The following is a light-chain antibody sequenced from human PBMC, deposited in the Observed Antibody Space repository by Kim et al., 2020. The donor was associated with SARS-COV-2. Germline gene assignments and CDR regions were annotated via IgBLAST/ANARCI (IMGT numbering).Light chain of an antibody. V-gene: IGKV2-28*01. CDR1: QSLLHRNGYNY. J-gene: IGKJ4*01. Sequence: DIVMTQSPLSLPVTPGEPASISCRASQSLLHRNGYNYLQWYVQKPGQSPQLLIYLNSNRASGVPKRFSGSGSGTDFTLKISTVEAEDVGVYYCMQALQTPLTFGGGTKVDIK. CDR2: LNS. CDR3: MQALQTPLT.